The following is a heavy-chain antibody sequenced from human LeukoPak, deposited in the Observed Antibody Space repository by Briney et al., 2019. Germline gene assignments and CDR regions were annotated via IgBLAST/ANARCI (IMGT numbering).Heavy chain of an antibody. V-gene: IGHV7-4-1*02. J-gene: IGHJ3*02. CDR3: ARDLYYSSSWYSAFDI. CDR1: GYTFTSYA. D-gene: IGHD6-13*01. Sequence: ASVKVSCKASGYTFTSYAMNWVRQGPGQGLEWMGWINTNTGNPTYAQGFTGQFVFSLDTSVSTAYLQISSLKAEDTAVYYCARDLYYSSSWYSAFDIWGQGTMVTVSS. CDR2: INTNTGNP.